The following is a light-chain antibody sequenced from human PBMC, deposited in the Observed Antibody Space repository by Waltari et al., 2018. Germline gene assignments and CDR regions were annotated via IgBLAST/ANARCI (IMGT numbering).Light chain of an antibody. Sequence: SYELTQPPSVSVSPGQTASITCSGDKLGAKYVCWYQQKTGQSPGRVIYQDTGRPSGIPERFSGSNSGNTATLTISGTQAMDEADYYCQAWDSSTVVFGGGTKLTVL. J-gene: IGLJ2*01. CDR1: KLGAKY. CDR3: QAWDSSTVV. CDR2: QDT. V-gene: IGLV3-1*01.